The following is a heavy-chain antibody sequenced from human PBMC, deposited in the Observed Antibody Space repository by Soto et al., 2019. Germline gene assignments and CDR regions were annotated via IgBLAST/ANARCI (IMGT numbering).Heavy chain of an antibody. CDR3: ARRDFSTSSLPPFAP. D-gene: IGHD6-6*01. CDR2: VHYSGST. V-gene: IGHV4-59*11. CDR1: GGSISSHY. J-gene: IGHJ5*02. Sequence: SETLSLTCTVSGGSISSHYWGWIRQPPGNGLEWIGFVHYSGSTDYSPSLKSRVTMSLDTSNNQFSLNLTSVTAADSAVYYCARRDFSTSSLPPFAPWGHGILVTVGS.